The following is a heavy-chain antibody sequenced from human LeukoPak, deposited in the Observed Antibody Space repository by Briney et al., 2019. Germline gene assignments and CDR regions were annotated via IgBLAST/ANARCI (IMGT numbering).Heavy chain of an antibody. J-gene: IGHJ4*02. CDR3: TRELSGSSSRHFDY. CDR1: GFTFSSYA. D-gene: IGHD2-15*01. V-gene: IGHV3-23*01. CDR2: ISGSGGST. Sequence: PGGSLRLSCAASGFTFSSYAMSWVRQAPGKGLEWVSAISGSGGSTYYADSVKGRFTISRDNAKDTLYLQMNSLRAEDTAVYYCTRELSGSSSRHFDYWGQGTLVTVSS.